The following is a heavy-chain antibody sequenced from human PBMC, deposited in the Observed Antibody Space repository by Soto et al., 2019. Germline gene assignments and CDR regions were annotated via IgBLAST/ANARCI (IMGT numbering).Heavy chain of an antibody. J-gene: IGHJ4*02. D-gene: IGHD3-9*01. CDR2: IYYRGNT. CDR1: GGSISSYY. V-gene: IGHV4-59*08. Sequence: SETLSLTCTVAGGSISSYYWNWIRQPPGKGPEWIGYIYYRGNTNYNPSLKSRVTISVDTSKNQFSLKLSSVTAADTAVYYCARQPGYYDILTGYSTYYFDYWGQGTPVT. CDR3: ARQPGYYDILTGYSTYYFDY.